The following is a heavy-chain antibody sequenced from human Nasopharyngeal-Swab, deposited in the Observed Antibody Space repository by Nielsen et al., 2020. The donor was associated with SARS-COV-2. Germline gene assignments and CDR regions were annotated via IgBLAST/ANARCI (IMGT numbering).Heavy chain of an antibody. CDR1: GGSISSYY. Sequence: SETLSLTCTVSGGSISSYYWSWIRQPPGKGLEWIGSIYYSGSTNYNPSLKSRVTISVDTSKNQFSLKLNSVTAADTAVYYCARQYSGSYDYYYYYYMDVWGKGTTVTVSS. CDR2: IYYSGST. CDR3: ARQYSGSYDYYYYYYMDV. V-gene: IGHV4-59*08. D-gene: IGHD1-26*01. J-gene: IGHJ6*03.